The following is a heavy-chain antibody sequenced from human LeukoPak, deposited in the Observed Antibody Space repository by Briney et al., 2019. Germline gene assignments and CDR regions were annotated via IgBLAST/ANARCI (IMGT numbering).Heavy chain of an antibody. CDR3: ARRTRKSRPSETKFRIAAAGYFDY. D-gene: IGHD6-13*01. Sequence: PSETLSLTCTVSGGSISSSSYYWGWIRQPPGKGLEWIGSIYYSGSTYYNPSLKSRVTISVDTSKNQFSLKLSSVTAADTAVYYCARRTRKSRPSETKFRIAAAGYFDYWGQGTLVTVSS. CDR2: IYYSGST. J-gene: IGHJ4*02. CDR1: GGSISSSSYY. V-gene: IGHV4-39*01.